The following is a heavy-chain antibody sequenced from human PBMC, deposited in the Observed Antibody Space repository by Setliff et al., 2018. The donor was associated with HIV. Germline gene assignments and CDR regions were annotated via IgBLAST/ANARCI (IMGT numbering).Heavy chain of an antibody. CDR2: INTYNGNR. Sequence: VASVKVSCKASGYSFNSYGISWVRQAPGQGLEWMGWINTYNGNRHYAQNLQGRVTMTRNTSISTAYMELSSLRSEDTAVYYCARAVGGGFDPWGQGTLVTVSS. V-gene: IGHV1-18*01. CDR3: ARAVGGGFDP. CDR1: GYSFNSYG. J-gene: IGHJ5*02. D-gene: IGHD3-16*01.